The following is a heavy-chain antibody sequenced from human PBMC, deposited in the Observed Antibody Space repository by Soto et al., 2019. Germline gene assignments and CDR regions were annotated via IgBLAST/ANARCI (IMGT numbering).Heavy chain of an antibody. J-gene: IGHJ6*02. CDR3: SIEGYYGSGSIYYCMDV. Sequence: SQTLSLTCAISGDSVSSNSAAWNWIRQSPSRGLEWLGRTYYRSKWYNDYAVSVKSRITINPDTSKNQFSLQLNSVTPEDTAVYYCSIEGYYGSGSIYYCMDVWGQVTTVTVSS. CDR1: GDSVSSNSAA. CDR2: TYYRSKWYN. V-gene: IGHV6-1*01. D-gene: IGHD3-10*01.